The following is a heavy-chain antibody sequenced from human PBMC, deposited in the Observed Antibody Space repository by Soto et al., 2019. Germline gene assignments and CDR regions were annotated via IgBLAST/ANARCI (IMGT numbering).Heavy chain of an antibody. CDR1: GYTFIDYY. CDR3: ARPPGYISDWYYFDL. Sequence: ASVKVSCKASGYTFIDYYMHWLRESPGQGFEWMGRISPKSGGTNYAQKFQGRVTMTWDTSLNTAYVELSSLISEDTAVYYCARPPGYISDWYYFDLWGQGTLVTVSS. CDR2: ISPKSGGT. J-gene: IGHJ4*02. D-gene: IGHD3-9*01. V-gene: IGHV1-2*02.